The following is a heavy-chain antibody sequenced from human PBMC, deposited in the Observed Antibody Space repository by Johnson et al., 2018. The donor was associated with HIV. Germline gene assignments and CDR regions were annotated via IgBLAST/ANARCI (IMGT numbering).Heavy chain of an antibody. CDR2: ISSSGSTI. J-gene: IGHJ3*02. V-gene: IGHV3-11*04. D-gene: IGHD4-23*01. CDR3: ARSEVTAPSPPAGAFDI. Sequence: QVQLVESGGGMVKPGGSLRLSCVASGFTFSDYYMSWIRQAPGKGLEWVSYISSSGSTIYYEDSVIGRFTISRDNAKNSLYLQMNSLRAEDTAVYYCARSEVTAPSPPAGAFDIWGQGTMVTVSS. CDR1: GFTFSDYY.